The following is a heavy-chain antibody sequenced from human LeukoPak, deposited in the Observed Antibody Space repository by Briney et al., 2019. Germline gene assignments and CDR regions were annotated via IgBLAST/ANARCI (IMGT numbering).Heavy chain of an antibody. D-gene: IGHD3-3*01. Sequence: HPGGSLRLSCAASGFTFSNYNMNWVRQAPGKGLEWVSYISSSSTTIHYADSVRDRFTISRDNARNSLYLQMNSLRAEDTAVYYCARDFLEDVYWGQGTLVTVSS. J-gene: IGHJ4*02. V-gene: IGHV3-48*01. CDR1: GFTFSNYN. CDR3: ARDFLEDVY. CDR2: ISSSSTTI.